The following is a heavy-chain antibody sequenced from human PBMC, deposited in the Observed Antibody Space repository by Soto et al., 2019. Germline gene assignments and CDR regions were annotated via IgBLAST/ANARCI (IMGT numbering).Heavy chain of an antibody. J-gene: IGHJ4*02. CDR1: GYTFTSYG. D-gene: IGHD5-12*01. Sequence: QVQLVQSGAEVKKPGASVKVSCKASGYTFTSYGISWVRQAPGQGLEWMGWSSAYNGNTNYAQKLQGRVTMTTDTSKRKACMELRSLRSDDTAVYYCAGEMATRRALGYWGQGTLVTVSS. V-gene: IGHV1-18*01. CDR3: AGEMATRRALGY. CDR2: SSAYNGNT.